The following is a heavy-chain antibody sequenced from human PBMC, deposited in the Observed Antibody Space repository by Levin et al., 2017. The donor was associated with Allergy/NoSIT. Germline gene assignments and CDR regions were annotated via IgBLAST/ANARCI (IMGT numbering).Heavy chain of an antibody. CDR1: GFTFGNYA. CDR2: FRDTRYT. CDR3: SRFARPAGVYDSSDSLDL. J-gene: IGHJ3*01. D-gene: IGHD3-22*01. Sequence: GESLKISCAASGFTFGNYAMSWVRQAPGKGLEWVAGFRDTRYTNYADSVNGRFTISRDNYRNMFYLQMNSLRAEDTALYYCSRFARPAGVYDSSDSLDLWGQGTMVTVSS. V-gene: IGHV3-23*01.